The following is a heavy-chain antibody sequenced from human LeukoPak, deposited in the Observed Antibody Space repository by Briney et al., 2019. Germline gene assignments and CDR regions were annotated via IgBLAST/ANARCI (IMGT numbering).Heavy chain of an antibody. V-gene: IGHV3-21*01. CDR2: ISSSSNYI. CDR1: GFTFSSYN. Sequence: GGSLRLSCAVSGFTFSSYNMNWVRQAPGKGLEWVSSISSSSNYIYYADSVKGRFTISRDNAKNSLYLQMNSLRAEDTAVYYCAELGITMIGGVWGKGTTVTIPS. CDR3: AELGITMIGGV. J-gene: IGHJ6*04. D-gene: IGHD3-10*02.